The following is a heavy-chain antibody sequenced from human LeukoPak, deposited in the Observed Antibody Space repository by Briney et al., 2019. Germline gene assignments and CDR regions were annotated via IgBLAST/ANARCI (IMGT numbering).Heavy chain of an antibody. Sequence: SETLSLTCTVSGGSISSSSYYWGWIRQPPGKGLEWIGSIYYSGSTYYNPSLKSRVTISVDTSKNQFSLKLSSVTAADTAVYYCATSQAAASGYWGQGTLVTVSS. V-gene: IGHV4-39*07. CDR2: IYYSGST. D-gene: IGHD6-13*01. CDR3: ATSQAAASGY. CDR1: GGSISSSSYY. J-gene: IGHJ4*02.